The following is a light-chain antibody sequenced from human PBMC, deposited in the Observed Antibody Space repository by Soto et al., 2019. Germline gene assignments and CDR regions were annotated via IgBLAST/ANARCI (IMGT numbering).Light chain of an antibody. J-gene: IGKJ4*01. CDR3: IQGTRWPLT. Sequence: EVVLTQSPLSLPVTVGQPATVSCRSSQSLLFSNGITYLTWFHQRPGQPPMRLISEVSNRESGVPDRFSGSWSGTDFTLRIRRVEAVDGGLFYCIQGTRWPLTFGGGTRVDIK. CDR2: EVS. CDR1: QSLLFSNGITY. V-gene: IGKV2-30*01.